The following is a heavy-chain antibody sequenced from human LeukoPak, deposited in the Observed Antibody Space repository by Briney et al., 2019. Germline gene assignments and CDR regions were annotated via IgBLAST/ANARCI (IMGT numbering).Heavy chain of an antibody. CDR3: AIYDELELRNRCDEYFQH. J-gene: IGHJ1*01. D-gene: IGHD1-7*01. Sequence: ASVKVSCKGSGGTFNSYAIRWGRQAPGQGVEWMGGIILIFGTPNYAQKFQGIFTITADESTSTAYMELSSLRSEGTAVYYCAIYDELELRNRCDEYFQHWGQGTLVTFSS. V-gene: IGHV1-69*13. CDR2: IILIFGTP. CDR1: GGTFNSYA.